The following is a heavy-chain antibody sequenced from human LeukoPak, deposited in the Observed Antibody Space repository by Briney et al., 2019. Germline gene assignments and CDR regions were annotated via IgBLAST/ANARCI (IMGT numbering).Heavy chain of an antibody. CDR1: GFTFSNYA. D-gene: IGHD4/OR15-4a*01. CDR2: ISGSGVSS. J-gene: IGHJ5*01. V-gene: IGHV3-23*01. Sequence: PGGSLRLSCAASGFTFSNYAMSWIRQAPGKGLEWVSAISGSGVSSYYADSVKGRFTISRDNSKSTLYLQMNSLKVGDTAVYYCAKRAGRGVLAEFDFWGQGTLVTVSS. CDR3: AKRAGRGVLAEFDF.